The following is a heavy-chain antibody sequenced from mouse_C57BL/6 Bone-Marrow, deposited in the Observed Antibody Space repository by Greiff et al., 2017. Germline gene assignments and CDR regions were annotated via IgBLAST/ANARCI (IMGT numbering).Heavy chain of an antibody. Sequence: VQLQEPGAELVKPGASVKMSCKASGYTFTTYPIEWMKQNHGKSLEWIGNFHPYNDDTKYNEKFKGKATLTVEKSSNTVYLELSRLTSDDSAVYYFARSSTFFYYFDYWGQGTTLTVSS. D-gene: IGHD5-1*01. V-gene: IGHV1-47*01. J-gene: IGHJ2*01. CDR1: GYTFTTYP. CDR2: FHPYNDDT. CDR3: ARSSTFFYYFDY.